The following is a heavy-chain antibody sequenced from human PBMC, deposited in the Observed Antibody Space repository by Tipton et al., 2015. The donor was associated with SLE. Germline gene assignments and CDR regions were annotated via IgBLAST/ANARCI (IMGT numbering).Heavy chain of an antibody. CDR3: ARFITGTTYYMDV. V-gene: IGHV1-2*06. D-gene: IGHD1-7*01. CDR1: GYTFTSYG. J-gene: IGHJ6*03. Sequence: QLVQSGAEVKKPGASVKVSCKASGYTFTSYGISWVRQAPGQGLEWMGRINPKSGGTNYAQKFQGRVTMTRDTSISTAYMELSRLRSDDTAVYYCARFITGTTYYMDVWGKGTTVTVSS. CDR2: INPKSGGT.